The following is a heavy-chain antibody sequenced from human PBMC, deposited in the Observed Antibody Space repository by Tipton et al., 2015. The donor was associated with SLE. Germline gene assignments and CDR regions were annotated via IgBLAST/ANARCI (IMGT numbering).Heavy chain of an antibody. CDR3: TRGHPHIVVVIGGGWFDP. J-gene: IGHJ5*02. V-gene: IGHV4-34*01. CDR1: GGSFSGYY. D-gene: IGHD2-21*01. CDR2: INHSGST. Sequence: TLSLTCAVYGGSFSGYYWSWIRQPPGRGLEWIGEINHSGSTNYNPSLKSRVTISMDTSKNQFSLKLKSVTAADTAVYYCTRGHPHIVVVIGGGWFDPWGQGTLVIVSS.